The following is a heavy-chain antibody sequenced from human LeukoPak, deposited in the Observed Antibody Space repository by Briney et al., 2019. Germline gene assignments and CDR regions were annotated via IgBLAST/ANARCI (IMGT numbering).Heavy chain of an antibody. CDR2: ISYDGSNK. CDR1: GFTFSSYG. D-gene: IGHD2-21*02. J-gene: IGHJ4*02. V-gene: IGHV3-30*18. CDR3: AKDPWYGVVTARAYYFDY. Sequence: GRSLRLSCAASGFTFSSYGMHWVRQAPGKGLEWVAVISYDGSNKYYADSVKGRFTISRDNSKNTLYLQMNSLRAEDTAVYYCAKDPWYGVVTARAYYFDYWGQGTLVTVSS.